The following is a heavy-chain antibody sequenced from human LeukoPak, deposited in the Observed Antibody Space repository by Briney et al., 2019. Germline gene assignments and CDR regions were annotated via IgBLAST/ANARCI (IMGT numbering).Heavy chain of an antibody. Sequence: GGSLRLPCAASGFTFSSYAMHWVRQAPGKGLEWVAVISYDGSNKYYADSVKGRFTISRDNSKNTLYLQMNSLRAEDTAVYYCARGYYDILTGYFLPLDYWGQGTLVTVSS. V-gene: IGHV3-30-3*01. CDR3: ARGYYDILTGYFLPLDY. CDR2: ISYDGSNK. J-gene: IGHJ4*02. D-gene: IGHD3-9*01. CDR1: GFTFSSYA.